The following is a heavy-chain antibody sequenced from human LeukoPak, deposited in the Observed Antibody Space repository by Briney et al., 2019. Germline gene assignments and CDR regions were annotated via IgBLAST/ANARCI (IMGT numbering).Heavy chain of an antibody. V-gene: IGHV4-34*01. CDR1: GGSFSGYY. CDR2: INHSGST. J-gene: IGHJ4*02. CDR3: ARGPNLSSTSLLLAHFDY. D-gene: IGHD2-2*01. Sequence: SETLSLTCAVYGGSFSGYYWSWIRQPPGKELEWIGEINHSGSTNYNPSLKSRVTISVDTSKNQFSLKLSSVTAADTAVYYCARGPNLSSTSLLLAHFDYWGQGTLVTVSS.